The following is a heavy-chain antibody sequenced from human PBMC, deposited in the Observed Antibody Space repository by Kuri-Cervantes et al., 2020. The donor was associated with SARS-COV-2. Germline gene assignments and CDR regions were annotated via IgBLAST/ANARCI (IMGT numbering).Heavy chain of an antibody. V-gene: IGHV4-61*01. Sequence: ESLKISCTVSGGSISSGSYYWSWIRQPPGKGLEWIGYIYYSGSTNYNPSLKSRVTISVDTSKNQFSLKLSSVTAADTAVYYCARASGSYYSWFDPWGQGTLVTVSS. CDR1: GGSISSGSYY. D-gene: IGHD1-26*01. J-gene: IGHJ5*02. CDR2: IYYSGST. CDR3: ARASGSYYSWFDP.